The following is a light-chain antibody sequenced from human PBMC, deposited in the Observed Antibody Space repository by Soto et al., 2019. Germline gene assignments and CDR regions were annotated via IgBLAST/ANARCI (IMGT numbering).Light chain of an antibody. V-gene: IGKV3-20*01. CDR3: HQYGSSPRT. CDR2: GAS. Sequence: EVVLTQSPGTLSLSPGEGATLSCRASQRVTNNYLAWYQQKPGHPPKLLIYGASSRATGIPDRFSGSGSGKDFTLTISKMELEDFAVYFCHQYGSSPRTFGQGTKVDIK. CDR1: QRVTNNY. J-gene: IGKJ1*01.